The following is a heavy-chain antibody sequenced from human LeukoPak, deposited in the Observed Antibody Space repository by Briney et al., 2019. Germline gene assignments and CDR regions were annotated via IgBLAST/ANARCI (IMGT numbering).Heavy chain of an antibody. J-gene: IGHJ4*02. CDR3: VRHFNSVATMQIDY. CDR1: GFTFNDYW. V-gene: IGHV3-74*01. D-gene: IGHD5-12*01. Sequence: QPGGSLRLSCAASGFTFNDYWMHWVRQAPGQGLVWVSRINTDGSRIYYADSVKGRFTISRDNAKNTVYLEMTSLRVEDTAFYHCVRHFNSVATMQIDYWGQGILVSVSS. CDR2: INTDGSRI.